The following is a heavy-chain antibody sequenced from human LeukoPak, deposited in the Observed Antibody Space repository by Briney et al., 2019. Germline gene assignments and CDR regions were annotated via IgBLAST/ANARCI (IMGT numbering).Heavy chain of an antibody. V-gene: IGHV3-21*01. CDR1: GFIFSTYN. CDR3: ARDPYSGGYGAYYYYYMDV. J-gene: IGHJ6*03. CDR2: ITSSSSHT. Sequence: GGSLRLSCSASGFIFSTYNMNWVRQAPGKALEWVSSITSSSSHTYYADSVKGRYTISRDNAKNSLYLQMDSLRAEDTAVYYCARDPYSGGYGAYYYYYMDVWGKGTTVTVSS. D-gene: IGHD1-26*01.